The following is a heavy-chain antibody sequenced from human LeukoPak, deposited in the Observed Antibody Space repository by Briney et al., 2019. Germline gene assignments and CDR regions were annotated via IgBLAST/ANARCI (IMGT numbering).Heavy chain of an antibody. V-gene: IGHV3-23*01. CDR3: ATTFGEFLSPYFDY. CDR1: GFTFSSYA. J-gene: IGHJ4*02. Sequence: GGSLRLSCAASGFTFSSYAMSRVRQAPGKGLEWVSAISGSGGSTYYADSVKGRFTISRDNSKSTLYVQMNSLRAEETAVYYCATTFGEFLSPYFDYWGQGTLVTVSS. D-gene: IGHD3-10*01. CDR2: ISGSGGST.